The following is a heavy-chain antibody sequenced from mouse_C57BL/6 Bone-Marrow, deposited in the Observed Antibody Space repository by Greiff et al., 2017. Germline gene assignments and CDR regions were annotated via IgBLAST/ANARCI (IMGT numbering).Heavy chain of an antibody. Sequence: VQLQESGAELVMPGASVKLSCKASGYTFTSYWMHWVKQRPGQGLEWIGEIDPSDSYTNYNQKFKGKSTLTVDKSSSTAYMQLSSLTSEDSAVYYCARGIFTTVVAHWYFDVWGTGTTVTVSS. D-gene: IGHD1-1*01. CDR3: ARGIFTTVVAHWYFDV. J-gene: IGHJ1*03. CDR2: IDPSDSYT. V-gene: IGHV1-69*01. CDR1: GYTFTSYW.